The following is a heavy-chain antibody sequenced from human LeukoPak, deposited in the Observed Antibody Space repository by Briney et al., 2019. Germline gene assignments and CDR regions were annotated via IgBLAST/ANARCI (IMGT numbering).Heavy chain of an antibody. CDR1: RYTFTGYY. Sequence: ASMKVSCTASRYTFTGYYMHWVRQAPEQGLEWMGWINPNDGDTNYAQKFRGRVTMTRDTSISTAYMELSRLRSDDTAVYFCARSVADSSGYYHWFDPWGQGTLV. CDR2: INPNDGDT. D-gene: IGHD3-22*01. J-gene: IGHJ5*02. V-gene: IGHV1-2*02. CDR3: ARSVADSSGYYHWFDP.